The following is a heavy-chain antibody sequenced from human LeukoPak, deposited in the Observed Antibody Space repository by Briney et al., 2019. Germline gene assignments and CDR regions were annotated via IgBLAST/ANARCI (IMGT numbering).Heavy chain of an antibody. V-gene: IGHV3-48*02. D-gene: IGHD2-15*01. J-gene: IGHJ4*02. CDR2: ISSISTI. CDR3: ARGRPVVNYFDY. CDR1: GFTFSSYS. Sequence: GGSLRLSCAASGFTFSSYSMNWVRQAPGKGLELVSYISSISTIYYADSVKGRFTISRDSATNSLYLQINSLRDGDTAVYYCARGRPVVNYFDYWGQGTLVTVSS.